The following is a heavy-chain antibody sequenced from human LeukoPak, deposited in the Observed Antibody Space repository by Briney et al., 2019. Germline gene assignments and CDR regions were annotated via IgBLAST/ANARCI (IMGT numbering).Heavy chain of an antibody. CDR3: ARNYLRSLGYCSSTSCYGMFDP. V-gene: IGHV1-69*01. CDR1: GGTFSSYA. J-gene: IGHJ5*02. Sequence: SVKVSCKASGGTFSSYAISWVRQAPGQGLEWMGGIIPIFGTANYAQKFQGRVTITSDESTSTAYMELSSLRSEDTAVYYCARNYLRSLGYCSSTSCYGMFDPWGQGTLVTVSS. CDR2: IIPIFGTA. D-gene: IGHD2-2*01.